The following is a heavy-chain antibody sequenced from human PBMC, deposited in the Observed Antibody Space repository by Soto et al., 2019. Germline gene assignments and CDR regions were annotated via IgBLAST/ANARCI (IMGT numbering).Heavy chain of an antibody. CDR1: GFTFSSYA. CDR3: ARDRGLTGNYGMDV. CDR2: ISYDGNNK. Sequence: QVQLVESGGGVVQPGRSLRLSCAASGFTFSSYAMHWVRQAPGKGLEWVGVISYDGNNKYYADSVKGRFTISRDNSKNTLYLQMNSLRAEDTAVYYCARDRGLTGNYGMDVWGQGTTVTVSS. D-gene: IGHD3-9*01. J-gene: IGHJ6*02. V-gene: IGHV3-30-3*01.